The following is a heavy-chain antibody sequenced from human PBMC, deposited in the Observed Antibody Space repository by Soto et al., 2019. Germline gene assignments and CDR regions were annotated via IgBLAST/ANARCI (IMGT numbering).Heavy chain of an antibody. Sequence: EVQLVESGGGLVQPGASLRLSCAASGFTFSSYWMHWVRQAPGKGLVWVSRMNSDGSRTNYADSVKGRFTVSRDNAKNTQYLQMNSLRAEDTAVYYCARVLTGSWNWFDPWGQGTLVTVSS. CDR3: ARVLTGSWNWFDP. V-gene: IGHV3-74*01. D-gene: IGHD6-13*01. J-gene: IGHJ5*02. CDR1: GFTFSSYW. CDR2: MNSDGSRT.